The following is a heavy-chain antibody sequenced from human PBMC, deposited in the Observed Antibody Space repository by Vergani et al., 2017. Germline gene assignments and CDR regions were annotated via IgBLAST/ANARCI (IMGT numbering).Heavy chain of an antibody. V-gene: IGHV3-21*01. CDR1: VFTFSSYS. J-gene: IGHJ6*02. CDR3: AREGGYYYYGMDV. CDR2: ISSSSSYI. Sequence: EVQLVESGGGLVKPGGSLRLSCAASVFTFSSYSMNWVRQAPGKGLEWVSSISSSSSYIYYADSVKGRFTISRDHAKNSLYLQMNSLRAEDTAVYYCAREGGYYYYGMDVWGQGTTVTVSS.